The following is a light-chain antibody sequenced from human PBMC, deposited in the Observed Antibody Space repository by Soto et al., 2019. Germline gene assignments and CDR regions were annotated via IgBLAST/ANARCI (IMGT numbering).Light chain of an antibody. CDR3: QQYNNWPRT. Sequence: EIVMTQSPATLSVSPGERATLSCRASQSVSGNLAWYQQKPGQAPRLLIYGASTGATGIPARFSGSGSGTEFTLTISSLQSEDFEVYYCQQYNNWPRTFGQGTKVEIK. CDR2: GAS. V-gene: IGKV3-15*01. J-gene: IGKJ1*01. CDR1: QSVSGN.